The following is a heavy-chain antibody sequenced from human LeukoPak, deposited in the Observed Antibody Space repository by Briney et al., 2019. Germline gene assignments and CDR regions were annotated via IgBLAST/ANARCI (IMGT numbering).Heavy chain of an antibody. CDR1: GGSISGYY. V-gene: IGHV4-59*01. J-gene: IGHJ3*02. CDR3: AREKGGYDAFDI. Sequence: SETLSLTCTVSGGSISGYYWSWIRQPPGKGLEWIGYIYNSGSTNYNPSFKSRVTISEDTSKNEIYLRLRSVTAAGTAMYFCAREKGGYDAFDIWGQGTRVTVSS. CDR2: IYNSGST. D-gene: IGHD2-15*01.